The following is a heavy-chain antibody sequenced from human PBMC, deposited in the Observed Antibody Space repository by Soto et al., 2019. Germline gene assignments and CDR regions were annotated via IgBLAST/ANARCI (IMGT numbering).Heavy chain of an antibody. V-gene: IGHV4-59*11. Sequence: QVQLQESGPGLVEPSETLSLTCSVSGDSIIHLYMNWIRQSPGKGLEWLGYFYNSGSTFSNPALRSRITMSKDTSKNLFSLRLSSVTASDTAIYYCARGTIFAVAGDGMDVWGQGTTVKVSS. CDR3: ARGTIFAVAGDGMDV. CDR2: FYNSGST. D-gene: IGHD6-19*01. CDR1: GDSIIHLY. J-gene: IGHJ6*02.